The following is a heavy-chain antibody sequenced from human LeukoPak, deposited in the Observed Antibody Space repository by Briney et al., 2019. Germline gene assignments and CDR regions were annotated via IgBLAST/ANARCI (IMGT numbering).Heavy chain of an antibody. CDR1: GGSTSSYY. CDR3: ARTSPRAATFDY. J-gene: IGHJ4*02. D-gene: IGHD2-15*01. CDR2: IYTSGTT. Sequence: SETLSLTCAVSGGSTSSYYWSWIRQPAGKGLEWIGRIYTSGTTNYNPSLKSPVTMSVDTSKNQFSLNLNSVTAADTAVYYCARTSPRAATFDYWGQGTLVTVSS. V-gene: IGHV4-4*07.